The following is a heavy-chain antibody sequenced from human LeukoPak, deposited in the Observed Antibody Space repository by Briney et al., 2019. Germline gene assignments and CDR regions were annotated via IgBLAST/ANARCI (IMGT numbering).Heavy chain of an antibody. J-gene: IGHJ4*02. V-gene: IGHV3-48*04. CDR3: SRLRGYSYGYGDN. Sequence: PGGSLRLSCAASGFTFSSYSMNWVRQAPGKGPEWISYISSSGSTIDYADSVKGRFTISRDNAKNSLYLQMNNLRAEDTAVYYCSRLRGYSYGYGDNWGQGTLVTVSS. CDR1: GFTFSSYS. D-gene: IGHD5-18*01. CDR2: ISSSGSTI.